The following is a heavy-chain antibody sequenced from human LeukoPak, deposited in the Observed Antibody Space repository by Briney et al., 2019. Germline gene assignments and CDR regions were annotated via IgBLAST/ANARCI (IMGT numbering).Heavy chain of an antibody. CDR1: GFTFDNYA. V-gene: IGHV3-23*01. Sequence: GGSLRLSCAASGFTFDNYAMTWVRQAPGKGLEWVSGISGSGDNTYYADSVKGRFTISRDNSKNTLHLQMKSLRAEDTAVYYCARDPGRQYSSVADVWGQGTTVTVSS. J-gene: IGHJ6*02. CDR2: ISGSGDNT. CDR3: ARDPGRQYSSVADV. D-gene: IGHD6-19*01.